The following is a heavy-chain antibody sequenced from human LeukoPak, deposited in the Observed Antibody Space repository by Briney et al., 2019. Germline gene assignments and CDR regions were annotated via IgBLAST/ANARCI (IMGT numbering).Heavy chain of an antibody. V-gene: IGHV3-23*01. J-gene: IGHJ4*02. CDR3: AKLIFSASAH. Sequence: GGSLRLSCAASGFTFSSYAMSWVRQAPGKGLEWVSAISGSGGSTYYADSVRGRFTISRDNSQNTLYLQMNSLRAEDTALYYCAKLIFSASAHWGQGTLVTVSS. D-gene: IGHD3-9*01. CDR1: GFTFSSYA. CDR2: ISGSGGST.